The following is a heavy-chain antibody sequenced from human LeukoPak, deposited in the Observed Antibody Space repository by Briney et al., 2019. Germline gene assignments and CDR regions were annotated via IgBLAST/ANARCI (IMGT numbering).Heavy chain of an antibody. CDR2: INSDGSST. Sequence: GGSLRLSCAASVFTFSSYWMHWVRQAPGKGLVWVSRINSDGSSTSYADSVKGRFTISRDNAKNTLYLQMNSLRAEDTAVYYCARVRYYDSSGYFKIPHDAFDIWGQGTMVTVSS. V-gene: IGHV3-74*01. CDR3: ARVRYYDSSGYFKIPHDAFDI. J-gene: IGHJ3*02. CDR1: VFTFSSYW. D-gene: IGHD3-22*01.